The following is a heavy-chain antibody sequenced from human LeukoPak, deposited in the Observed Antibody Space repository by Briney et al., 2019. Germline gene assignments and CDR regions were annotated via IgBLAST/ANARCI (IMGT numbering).Heavy chain of an antibody. CDR1: GFTFSSYG. V-gene: IGHV3-7*01. CDR3: ARALGYSSGWGPGGY. Sequence: GGSLRLSCAASGFTFSSYGMNWVRQAPGKGLEWVANIKQDGSEKYYVDSVKGRFTISRDNAKNSLYLQMNSLRAEDTAVYYCARALGYSSGWGPGGYWGQGTLVTVSS. CDR2: IKQDGSEK. D-gene: IGHD6-19*01. J-gene: IGHJ4*02.